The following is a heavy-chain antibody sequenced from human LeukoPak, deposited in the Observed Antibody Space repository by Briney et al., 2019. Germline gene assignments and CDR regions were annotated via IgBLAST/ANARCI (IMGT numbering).Heavy chain of an antibody. CDR3: ARDPNIDWKNVGDAFDI. CDR1: GYTFTGYY. J-gene: IGHJ3*02. Sequence: GASVKVSCKASGYTFTGYYMHWVRQAPGQGLEWMGWINPNSGGTNYAQKFQGRVTMTRDTSISTAYMELSRLRSDDTAVYHCARDPNIDWKNVGDAFDIWGQGTMVTVSS. CDR2: INPNSGGT. V-gene: IGHV1-2*02. D-gene: IGHD1/OR15-1a*01.